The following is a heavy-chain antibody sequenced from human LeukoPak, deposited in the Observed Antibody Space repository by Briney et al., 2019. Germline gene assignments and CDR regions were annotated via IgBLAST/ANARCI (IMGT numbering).Heavy chain of an antibody. CDR3: ARDYCSSTSCYLPFDY. CDR2: SCISYL. J-gene: IGHJ4*02. Sequence: SCISYLYYADSLKGRFTISRDKAKKALYLQMNSLRAEDTAVYYCARDYCSSTSCYLPFDYWGQGTLVTVSS. D-gene: IGHD2-2*01. V-gene: IGHV3-21*01.